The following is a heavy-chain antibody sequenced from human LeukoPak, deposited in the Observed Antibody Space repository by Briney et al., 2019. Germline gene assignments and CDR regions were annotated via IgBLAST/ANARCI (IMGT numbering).Heavy chain of an antibody. CDR1: GYTFTSYD. D-gene: IGHD2-21*02. V-gene: IGHV1-8*01. Sequence: GASVKVSCKASGYTFTSYDINWVRQATGQGLEWMGWMNPNSGNTGYAQKFQGRVTMTRNTSISTAYMELSSLRSEDTAVYFCARDAFSVVTSPCDYWGQGTLVTVSS. J-gene: IGHJ4*02. CDR3: ARDAFSVVTSPCDY. CDR2: MNPNSGNT.